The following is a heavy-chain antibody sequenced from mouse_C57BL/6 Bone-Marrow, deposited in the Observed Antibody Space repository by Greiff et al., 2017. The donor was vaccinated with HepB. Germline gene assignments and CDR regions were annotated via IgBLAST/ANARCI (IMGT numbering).Heavy chain of an antibody. V-gene: IGHV10-1*01. J-gene: IGHJ3*01. Sequence: EVQGVESGGGLVQPKGSLKLSCAASGFSFNTYAMNWVRQAPGKGLEWVARIRSKSNNYATYYADSVKDRFTISRDDSESMLYLQMNNLKTEDTAMYYCVREGHWGCAYWGQGTLVTVSA. CDR1: GFSFNTYA. CDR3: VREGHWGCAY. CDR2: IRSKSNNYAT.